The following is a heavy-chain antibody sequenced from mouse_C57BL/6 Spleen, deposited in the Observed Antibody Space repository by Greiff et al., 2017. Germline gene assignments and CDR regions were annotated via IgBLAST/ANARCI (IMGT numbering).Heavy chain of an antibody. Sequence: DVMLVESGGGLVKPGGSLKLSCAASGFTFSDYGMHWVRQAPEKGLEWVAYISSGSSTIYYADTVKGRFTISRDNAKNTLFLQMTSLRSEDTAMYYCARRDYSNYGYFDYWGQGTTLTVSS. V-gene: IGHV5-17*01. J-gene: IGHJ2*01. CDR3: ARRDYSNYGYFDY. CDR2: ISSGSSTI. CDR1: GFTFSDYG. D-gene: IGHD2-5*01.